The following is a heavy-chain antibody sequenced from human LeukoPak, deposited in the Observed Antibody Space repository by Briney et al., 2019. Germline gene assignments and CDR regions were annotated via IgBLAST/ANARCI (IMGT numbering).Heavy chain of an antibody. V-gene: IGHV3-23*01. J-gene: IGHJ4*02. CDR3: VKDHGWLLYS. CDR1: GFTFSSYN. D-gene: IGHD3-9*01. CDR2: ISLDGATT. Sequence: GGSLRLSCAASGFTFSSYNMNWVRQAPGKGLEWVSGISLDGATTYYAGSVEGRFTISRDNSKNTLYLQMNSLRADDTAVYYCVKDHGWLLYSWGQGTLVTVSS.